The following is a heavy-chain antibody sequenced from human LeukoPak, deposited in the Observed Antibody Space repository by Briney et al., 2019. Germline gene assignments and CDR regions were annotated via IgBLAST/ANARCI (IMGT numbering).Heavy chain of an antibody. D-gene: IGHD7-27*01. CDR2: ISNDGSNK. Sequence: GRSLRLSCAASGFTLSSYVIHWVRQAPGKGLEWVAVISNDGSNKDYADSVKGRFTISRGNSKNTLYLQMNSLRPEDTAVYYCARDPDELGQYYFDYWGQGTLVTVSS. CDR3: ARDPDELGQYYFDY. CDR1: GFTLSSYV. J-gene: IGHJ4*02. V-gene: IGHV3-30*04.